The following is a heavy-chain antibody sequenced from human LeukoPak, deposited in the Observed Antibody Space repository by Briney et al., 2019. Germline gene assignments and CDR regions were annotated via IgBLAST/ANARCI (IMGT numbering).Heavy chain of an antibody. CDR1: GYTFTSYG. CDR2: ISAYNGNT. CDR3: ARGAGAIDYYGSGSYRGSWFDP. Sequence: ASVKVSCKASGYTFTSYGISWVRQAPGQGLEWMGWISAYNGNTNYAQKLQGRVTMTTDTSTNTAYMELRSLRSDDTAVYYCARGAGAIDYYGSGSYRGSWFDPWGQGTLVTVSS. D-gene: IGHD3-10*01. V-gene: IGHV1-18*04. J-gene: IGHJ5*02.